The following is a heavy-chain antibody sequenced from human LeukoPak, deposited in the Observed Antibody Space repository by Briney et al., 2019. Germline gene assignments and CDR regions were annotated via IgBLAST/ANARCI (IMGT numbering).Heavy chain of an antibody. D-gene: IGHD3-3*01. V-gene: IGHV3-21*01. CDR2: ISSSSSYI. CDR1: GFTFSSYS. J-gene: IGHJ4*02. Sequence: GGSLRLSCAASGFTFSSYSMNWVRQAPGKGLEWVSSISSSSSYIYYADSVKGRFTISRDNAKNSLYLQMNSLRAEDTAVYYCARGSSRFLEWFLDYWGQGTLVTVSS. CDR3: ARGSSRFLEWFLDY.